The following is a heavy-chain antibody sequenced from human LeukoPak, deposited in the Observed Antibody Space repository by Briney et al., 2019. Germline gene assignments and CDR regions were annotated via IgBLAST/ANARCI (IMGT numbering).Heavy chain of an antibody. CDR1: GFTFSSYL. CDR3: AKEVGLRLGELAYDY. CDR2: INSDGRST. D-gene: IGHD3-16*02. J-gene: IGHJ4*02. Sequence: SGGSLRLSCAASGFTFSSYLMHWVRQSPGKGLVWVSRINSDGRSTTYADSVKGRFTISRDNSKNTLHLQMTSLTAEDTAVYYCAKEVGLRLGELAYDYWGQGTLVTVSS. V-gene: IGHV3-74*01.